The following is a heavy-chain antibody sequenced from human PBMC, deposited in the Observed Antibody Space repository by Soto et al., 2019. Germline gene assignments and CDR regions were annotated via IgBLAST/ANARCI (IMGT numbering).Heavy chain of an antibody. CDR2: MATRTGDT. D-gene: IGHD6-25*01. Sequence: ASVKVSCKPSGYTFTANYIHWVRQAPGQGPEWMGWMATRTGDTRFAQKFQGRVTMTRDTSIGTAYMELTTLTLDDTAVYYCARGSGSSWFDYWGQGTQVTVSS. J-gene: IGHJ4*02. CDR1: GYTFTANY. CDR3: ARGSGSSWFDY. V-gene: IGHV1-2*02.